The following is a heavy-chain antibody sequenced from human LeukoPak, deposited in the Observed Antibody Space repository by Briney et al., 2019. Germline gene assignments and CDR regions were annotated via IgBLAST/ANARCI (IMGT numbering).Heavy chain of an antibody. D-gene: IGHD2-2*01. Sequence: GGSLRLSCAHSGFTLKNYAMNWVRQTPGGGLEWVSAISSNGDNTYYADSVKGRFTISRDKSKNTLYLQMNSLRADDTAIYYCARALGFCSSSTCPIPYWGQGALVTVSS. V-gene: IGHV3-23*01. J-gene: IGHJ4*02. CDR2: ISSNGDNT. CDR1: GFTLKNYA. CDR3: ARALGFCSSSTCPIPY.